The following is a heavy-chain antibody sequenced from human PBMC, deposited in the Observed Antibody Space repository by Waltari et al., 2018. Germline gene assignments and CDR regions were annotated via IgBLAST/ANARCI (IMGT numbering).Heavy chain of an antibody. D-gene: IGHD4-17*01. CDR1: GFTFNNYG. J-gene: IGHJ6*02. CDR2: IWYDGSNK. V-gene: IGHV3-33*01. CDR3: ARDVYESTVTSFYYYGMDV. Sequence: QVQLVESGGGVVQPGRSLRLSCAASGFTFNNYGMHWVRQTPGKGLEWVAVIWYDGSNKFYRDSVKGRFTISRDNSKNTLYLQMNSLRAEDTAVYYCARDVYESTVTSFYYYGMDVWGQGTTVTVSS.